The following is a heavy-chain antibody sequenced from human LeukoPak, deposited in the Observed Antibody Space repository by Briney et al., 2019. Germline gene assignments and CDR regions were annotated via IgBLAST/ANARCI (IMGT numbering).Heavy chain of an antibody. CDR3: AKDSLRERIVGSTTRGVNDY. CDR1: GFTFSNFA. V-gene: IGHV3-30*04. Sequence: PGGSLRLSCAATGFTFSNFAMHWVRQAPGKGLEWVAVVSYDGSYKYYADSVKGRFTISRDNSKNTLYLQMNSLRAEDTAVYYCAKDSLRERIVGSTTRGVNDYWGQGTLVTVSS. CDR2: VSYDGSYK. D-gene: IGHD1-26*01. J-gene: IGHJ4*02.